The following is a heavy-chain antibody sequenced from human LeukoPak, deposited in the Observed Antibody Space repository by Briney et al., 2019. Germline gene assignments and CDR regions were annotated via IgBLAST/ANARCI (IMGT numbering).Heavy chain of an antibody. CDR2: IRYDGSDK. Sequence: PGGSLRLSCAASGFTFSSYGMHWVRHAPGKGLEWVAFIRYDGSDKYYADSVKGRFTISRDNSKNTLYLQMNSLRVEDTAVYYCAKNYGFDYWGQGTLVTVSS. CDR3: AKNYGFDY. J-gene: IGHJ4*02. V-gene: IGHV3-30*02. D-gene: IGHD3-10*01. CDR1: GFTFSSYG.